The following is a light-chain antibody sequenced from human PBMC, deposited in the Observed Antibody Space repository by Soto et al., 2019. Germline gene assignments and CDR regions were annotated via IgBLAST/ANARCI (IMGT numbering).Light chain of an antibody. J-gene: IGKJ4*01. Sequence: DIVMTQSPDSLAVSLGERATINCKSSQSLLYTSNNKNYLAWYQQKPGQPPKLLIYWASTRESGVPDRFSGSGSGTDFTLTISSLQAEDFAVYYCQQRSNWPPLTFGGGTKVEIK. CDR3: QQRSNWPPLT. V-gene: IGKV4-1*01. CDR1: QSLLYTSNNKNY. CDR2: WAS.